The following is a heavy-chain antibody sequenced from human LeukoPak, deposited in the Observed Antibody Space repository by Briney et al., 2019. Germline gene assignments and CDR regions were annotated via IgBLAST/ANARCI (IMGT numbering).Heavy chain of an antibody. CDR1: GFTFSVYG. V-gene: IGHV3-23*01. CDR2: ITGSGGRT. Sequence: GGSLRLSCAVSGFTFSVYGMSWVRQAPGKGLEWVSAITGSGGRTYYADSEKGRFTISRDNSKNTLYLQINCLRAEDTAVYYCARDLDYWGQGTLVTVSS. J-gene: IGHJ4*02. CDR3: ARDLDY.